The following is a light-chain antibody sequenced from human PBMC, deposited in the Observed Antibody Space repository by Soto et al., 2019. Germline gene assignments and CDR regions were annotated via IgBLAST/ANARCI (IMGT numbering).Light chain of an antibody. J-gene: IGLJ1*01. CDR2: SNN. Sequence: QPVLTQPPSASGTPGQRVTISCSGSSSNIGSNTVSWYQQVPGTAPKLLIYSNNQRPSGVPDRFSGSKSDTSASLATSGLQSEDEADYYCAAWDDSLNALVFGTGTKVTVL. CDR1: SSNIGSNT. CDR3: AAWDDSLNALV. V-gene: IGLV1-44*01.